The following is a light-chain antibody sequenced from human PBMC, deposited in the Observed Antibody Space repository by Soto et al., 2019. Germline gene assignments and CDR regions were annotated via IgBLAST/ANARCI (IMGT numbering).Light chain of an antibody. Sequence: QSVLTQPASVSGSPGQSITISCTGISSDVGSYNLVSWHQQHPGKAPKLMIYGVSKRPSGLSNRFSGSKSGNTASLTISGLQAEDEADYYCCSYAGSSTYVFGTGTKLTVL. CDR1: SSDVGSYNL. CDR2: GVS. V-gene: IGLV2-23*02. CDR3: CSYAGSSTYV. J-gene: IGLJ1*01.